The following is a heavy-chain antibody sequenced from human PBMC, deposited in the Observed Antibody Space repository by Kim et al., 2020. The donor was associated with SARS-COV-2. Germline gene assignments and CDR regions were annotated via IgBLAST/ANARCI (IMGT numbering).Heavy chain of an antibody. V-gene: IGHV4-61*01. Sequence: SETLSLTCTVSGGSVSSGSYYWSWIRQPPGKGLEWIGYIYYSGSTNYNPSLKSRVTISVDTSKNQFSLKLSSVTAADTAVYYCARERGGVRRFLEWSPPSYYYGMDVWGQGTTVTVSS. CDR3: ARERGGVRRFLEWSPPSYYYGMDV. CDR2: IYYSGST. D-gene: IGHD3-3*01. CDR1: GGSVSSGSYY. J-gene: IGHJ6*02.